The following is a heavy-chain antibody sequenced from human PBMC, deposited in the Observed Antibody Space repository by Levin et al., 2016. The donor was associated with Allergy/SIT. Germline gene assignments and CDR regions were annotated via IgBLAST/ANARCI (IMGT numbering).Heavy chain of an antibody. CDR3: AREPHLSPEWLPHPYYYYGMDV. Sequence: WVRQAPGQGLEWMGRIIPILGIASYAQKFQGRVTMTRDTSTSTVYMELSSLRSEDTAVYYCAREPHLSPEWLPHPYYYYGMDVWGQGTTVTVSS. J-gene: IGHJ6*02. V-gene: IGHV1-69*04. D-gene: IGHD3-3*01. CDR2: IIPILGIA.